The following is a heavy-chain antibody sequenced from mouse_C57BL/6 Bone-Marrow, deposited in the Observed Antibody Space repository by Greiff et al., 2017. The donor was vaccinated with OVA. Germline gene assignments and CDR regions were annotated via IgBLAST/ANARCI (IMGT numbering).Heavy chain of an antibody. D-gene: IGHD2-2*01. V-gene: IGHV1-22*01. J-gene: IGHJ2*01. CDR1: GYTFTDYN. CDR3: ARWMVTTTPYFDY. Sequence: VQLQQSGPELVKPGASVKMSCKASGYTFTDYNMHWVKQSHGKSLEWIGYINPNNGGTSYNQKFKGKAILTVNKSSSTAYMELRSLTSEDSAVYYCARWMVTTTPYFDYWGQGTTLTVSS. CDR2: INPNNGGT.